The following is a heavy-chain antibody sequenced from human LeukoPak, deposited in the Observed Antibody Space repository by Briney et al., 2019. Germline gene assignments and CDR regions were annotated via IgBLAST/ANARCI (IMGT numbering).Heavy chain of an antibody. Sequence: GGSLRLSCAASRFTFSSYAMSWVRQAPGKGLEWVSSISSSGGSTYYADSVKGRFTISRDTSKNTLYLQMNSLRPEDTAVYYCARDAKQLPYWGQGTLVTVSS. V-gene: IGHV3-23*01. J-gene: IGHJ4*02. CDR3: ARDAKQLPY. CDR1: RFTFSSYA. D-gene: IGHD5-24*01. CDR2: ISSSGGST.